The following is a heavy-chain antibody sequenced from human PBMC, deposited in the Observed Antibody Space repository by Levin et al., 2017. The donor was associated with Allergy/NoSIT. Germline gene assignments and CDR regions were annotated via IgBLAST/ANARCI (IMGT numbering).Heavy chain of an antibody. J-gene: IGHJ3*02. CDR3: ASLLLYGDDAFDI. D-gene: IGHD4-17*01. Sequence: GESLKISCAASGFTFSSYSMNWVRQAPGKGLEWVSSISSSSSYIYYADSVKGRFTISRDNAKNSLYLQMNSLRAEDTAVYYCASLLLYGDDAFDIWGQGTMVTVSS. V-gene: IGHV3-21*01. CDR1: GFTFSSYS. CDR2: ISSSSSYI.